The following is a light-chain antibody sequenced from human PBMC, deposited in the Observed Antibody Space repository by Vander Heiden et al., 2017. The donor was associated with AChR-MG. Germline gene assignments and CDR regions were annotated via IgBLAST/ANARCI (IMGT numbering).Light chain of an antibody. Sequence: QSVLPPPPSASGTPGHRLTISCSGSSSNNGSNYVDWYQQLRGTATNLLIYRNNKRRSGVPDGFSGSKSGASASLAIRGLRSEDEADYYCAAWDDSLSGNVVFGGGTKLTVL. CDR3: AAWDDSLSGNVV. CDR1: SSNNGSNY. V-gene: IGLV1-47*01. J-gene: IGLJ2*01. CDR2: RNN.